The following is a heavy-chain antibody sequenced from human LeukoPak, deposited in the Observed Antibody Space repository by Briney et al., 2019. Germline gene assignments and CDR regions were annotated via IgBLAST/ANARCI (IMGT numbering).Heavy chain of an antibody. J-gene: IGHJ6*03. CDR3: ARARIAVAGTQPKYYYMDV. CDR1: GGSISSGSYY. V-gene: IGHV4-61*02. Sequence: PSETLSLTCTVSGGSISSGSYYWSWIRQPAGKGLEWIGRIYTSGSTNYNPSLKSRVTISVDTSKNQFSLKLSSVTAADTAVYYCARARIAVAGTQPKYYYMDVWGKGTTVTISS. CDR2: IYTSGST. D-gene: IGHD6-19*01.